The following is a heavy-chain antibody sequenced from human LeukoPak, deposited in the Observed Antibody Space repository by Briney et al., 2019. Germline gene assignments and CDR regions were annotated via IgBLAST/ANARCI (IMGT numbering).Heavy chain of an antibody. CDR3: ARDVHFDWDESPYYFYYGMDV. D-gene: IGHD3-9*01. J-gene: IGHJ6*02. CDR1: GYTFSSYG. CDR2: IRYDGSNK. Sequence: GGSLRLSCAASGYTFSSYGMHWVRRAPGKGLEWVAFIRYDGSNKYYADSVKGRFTISRDNSKNTLYLQMNSLRAEDTAVYYCARDVHFDWDESPYYFYYGMDVWGQGTTVTVSS. V-gene: IGHV3-30*02.